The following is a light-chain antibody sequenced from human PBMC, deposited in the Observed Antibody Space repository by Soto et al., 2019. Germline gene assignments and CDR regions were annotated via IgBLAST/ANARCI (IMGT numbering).Light chain of an antibody. J-gene: IGKJ1*01. CDR1: QSISSW. V-gene: IGKV1-5*03. CDR3: QHYNSYSQT. Sequence: DIQMTQSPSTLSASVGDIVTITCRASQSISSWLAWYQQKPGKAPKLXIYKASTLKSGVPSRFRGSGSGTEFTLTISSLQPDDFATYYCQHYNSYSQTFGQGTKVDIK. CDR2: KAS.